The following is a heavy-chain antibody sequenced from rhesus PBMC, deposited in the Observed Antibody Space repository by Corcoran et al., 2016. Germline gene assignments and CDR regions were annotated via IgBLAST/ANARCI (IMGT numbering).Heavy chain of an antibody. J-gene: IGHJ4*01. Sequence: QVQLQESGPGLVKPSQTLSLTCAISGAIVSSNSATWNWIRQSPSRGLEWLGRTYYRSKWYNEYAQSVQNRISIYPDTSKNQFSLQLNSVTPEDMAVYYCARDVAAAGPFDYWGQGVLVTVSS. D-gene: IGHD6-25*01. CDR3: ARDVAAAGPFDY. V-gene: IGHV6-1*01. CDR2: TYYRSKWYN. CDR1: GAIVSSNSAT.